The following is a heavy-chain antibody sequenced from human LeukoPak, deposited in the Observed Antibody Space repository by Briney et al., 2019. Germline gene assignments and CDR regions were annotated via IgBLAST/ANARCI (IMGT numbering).Heavy chain of an antibody. D-gene: IGHD2-2*01. CDR2: IYYSGST. J-gene: IGHJ5*02. V-gene: IGHV4-39*07. Sequence: SETLSLTCTVSGGSISSSSYYWGWIRQPPGKGLEWIGSIYYSGSTYYNPSLKSRVTISVDTSKNQFSLKLSSVTAADTAVYYCARDPGPAAMGRARRGLNWFDPWGQGTLVTVSS. CDR3: ARDPGPAAMGRARRGLNWFDP. CDR1: GGSISSSSYY.